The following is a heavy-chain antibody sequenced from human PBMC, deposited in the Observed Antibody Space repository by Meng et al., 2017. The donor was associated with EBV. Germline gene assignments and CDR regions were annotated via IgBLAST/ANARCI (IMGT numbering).Heavy chain of an antibody. J-gene: IGHJ4*02. CDR3: ASESGRGYTPDY. CDR1: GGPFRYYA. D-gene: IGHD3-10*01. V-gene: IGHV1-69*01. CDR2: FLPRLGAP. Sequence: QVHLGKSAAEVKKPGSSVKVSCKTSGGPFRYYAISWVRQAPGQGLEWLGGFLPRLGAPNYAQKFHGRVKITADESTSTHYMDLSSLRSEDTAIYYCASESGRGYTPDYWGQGTLVTVSS.